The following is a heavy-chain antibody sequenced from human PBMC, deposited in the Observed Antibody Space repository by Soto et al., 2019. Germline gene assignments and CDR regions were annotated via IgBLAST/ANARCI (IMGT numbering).Heavy chain of an antibody. CDR3: ARGFNGAVAGFYYYYGMDV. V-gene: IGHV3-48*02. CDR1: GFTFSSYS. CDR2: ISSSSSTI. D-gene: IGHD6-19*01. Sequence: GGSLRLSCAASGFTFSSYSMNWVRQAPGKGLEWVSYISSSSSTIYYADSVKGRFTISRDNAKNSLYLQMNSLRDEDTAVYYCARGFNGAVAGFYYYYGMDVWGQGTTVTVSS. J-gene: IGHJ6*02.